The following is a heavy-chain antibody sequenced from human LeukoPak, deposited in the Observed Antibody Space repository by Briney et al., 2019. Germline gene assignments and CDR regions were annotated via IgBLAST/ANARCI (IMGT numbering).Heavy chain of an antibody. CDR3: AKDRRITMVRGRGINYFDY. Sequence: PGRSLRLSCAASGFTFSSYGMHWVRQAPGKGLEWVAVISYDGSNKYYADSVKGRFTISRDNSKNTLYLQMNSLRAEDTAVYYCAKDRRITMVRGRGINYFDYWGQGTLVTVSS. V-gene: IGHV3-30*18. CDR2: ISYDGSNK. D-gene: IGHD3-10*01. J-gene: IGHJ4*02. CDR1: GFTFSSYG.